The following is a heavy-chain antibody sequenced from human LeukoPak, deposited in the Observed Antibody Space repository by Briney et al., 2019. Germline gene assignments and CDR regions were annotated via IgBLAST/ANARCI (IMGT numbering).Heavy chain of an antibody. CDR3: AKGSYYDCSGSFYFDY. D-gene: IGHD3-22*01. CDR1: GFTFSSYA. V-gene: IGHV3-23*01. J-gene: IGHJ4*02. CDR2: ISGSGDNT. Sequence: GGSLRLSCAASGFTFSSYAMSWVRQAPGKGLEWVSGISGSGDNTYYADSVKGRFTISRDNSKNTLYVQVNSLGTEDTAAYYCAKGSYYDCSGSFYFDYWGQGTLITVSS.